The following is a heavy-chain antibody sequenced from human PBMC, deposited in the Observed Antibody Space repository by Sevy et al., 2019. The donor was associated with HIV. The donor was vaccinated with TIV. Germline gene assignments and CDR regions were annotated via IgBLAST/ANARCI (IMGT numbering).Heavy chain of an antibody. CDR2: ITQRGST. D-gene: IGHD6-19*01. V-gene: IGHV4-34*01. CDR1: GGSFRDYF. Sequence: SETLSLTCAVSGGSFRDYFWTWIRQSPGKGLEWIGGITQRGSTNYNPSLKSRVAISVDTSDHHVSLRLTSVTGADTAVYYCARGGGISSGGFFLGEEMRRFDFWGQGTLVTVPS. J-gene: IGHJ4*02. CDR3: ARGGGISSGGFFLGEEMRRFDF.